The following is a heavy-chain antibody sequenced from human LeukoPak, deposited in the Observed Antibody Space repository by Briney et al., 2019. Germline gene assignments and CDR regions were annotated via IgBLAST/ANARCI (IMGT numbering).Heavy chain of an antibody. CDR1: GYSISSGYY. Sequence: SETLSLTCAVSGYSISSGYYWGWIRQPPGKGLGWIGSIYHSGNTYYNPSLKSRVTISVDTSKNQFSLKLSSVTAADTAVYYCARIPMAGTYYYYYMDVWGKGTTVTVSS. CDR2: IYHSGNT. V-gene: IGHV4-38-2*01. D-gene: IGHD6-19*01. J-gene: IGHJ6*03. CDR3: ARIPMAGTYYYYYMDV.